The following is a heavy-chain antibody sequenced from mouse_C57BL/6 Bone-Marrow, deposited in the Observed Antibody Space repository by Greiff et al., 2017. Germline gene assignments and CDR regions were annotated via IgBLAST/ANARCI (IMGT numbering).Heavy chain of an antibody. CDR1: GFNIKDYY. Sequence: VQLQQSGAELVRPGASVKLSCTASGFNIKDYYMHWVKQRPEQGLEWIGRIDPEDGDTEYAPKFQGQATMTADTSSNTAYLHLISLTSEDTAVYYCTSLYDYDGGFAYWGQGTLVTVSA. CDR3: TSLYDYDGGFAY. CDR2: IDPEDGDT. D-gene: IGHD2-4*01. V-gene: IGHV14-1*01. J-gene: IGHJ3*01.